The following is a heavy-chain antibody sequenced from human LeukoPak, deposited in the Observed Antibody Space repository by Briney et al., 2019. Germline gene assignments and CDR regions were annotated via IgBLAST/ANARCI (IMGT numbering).Heavy chain of an antibody. CDR3: ARRGHNWXXPFDY. J-gene: IGHJ4*02. Sequence: SLTXTXSXGSIXXXXXYWXXXXQXXGXGLXXXXTIFYSGNTYYNPSLKSRFSISVNTSKNQFSLRLTSVTAADTAVYYCARRGHNWXXPFDYWGQGTXXXXXX. CDR1: XGSIXXXXXY. CDR2: IFYSGNT. V-gene: IGHV4-39*01. D-gene: IGHD1/OR15-1a*01.